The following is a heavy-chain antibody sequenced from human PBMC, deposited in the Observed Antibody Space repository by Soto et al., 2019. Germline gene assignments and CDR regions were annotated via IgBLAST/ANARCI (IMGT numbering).Heavy chain of an antibody. D-gene: IGHD3-3*01. V-gene: IGHV3-23*01. CDR1: GFTFDSYA. CDR3: AKDTVGGYSFWSGYYSDGLDV. Sequence: EVKLLESGGGLAQPGGSLRLSCVGSGFTFDSYAISWVRQAPGERLQWIAAISGSAGGTDYAHSVRGRFTISRDNAKKTVHLQMDSLRVEDTALYFCAKDTVGGYSFWSGYYSDGLDVWGQGTLVTVS. CDR2: ISGSAGGT. J-gene: IGHJ3*01.